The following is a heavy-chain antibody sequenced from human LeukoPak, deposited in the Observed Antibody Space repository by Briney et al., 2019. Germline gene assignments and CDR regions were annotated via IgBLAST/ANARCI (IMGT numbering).Heavy chain of an antibody. CDR2: ISWKSDSV. V-gene: IGHV3-9*01. D-gene: IGHD1-26*01. CDR3: AKASNSGSYGYYFHY. J-gene: IGHJ4*02. Sequence: PGGSLRLSCAASGFTFYDYGMHWVRQGPGKGLEWVSGISWKSDSVDYADSAKGRFTISRDDAKNSLYLQMNSLRAEDTALYYCAKASNSGSYGYYFHYWGQGTLVTVSS. CDR1: GFTFYDYG.